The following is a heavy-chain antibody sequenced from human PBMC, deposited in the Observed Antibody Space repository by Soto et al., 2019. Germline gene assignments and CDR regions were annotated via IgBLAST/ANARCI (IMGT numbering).Heavy chain of an antibody. CDR2: INPNSGGT. CDR3: ARDLARITIFGVVPPGGMDV. J-gene: IGHJ6*02. D-gene: IGHD3-3*01. CDR1: GYTFTGYY. V-gene: IGHV1-2*04. Sequence: ASVNVSCKSSGYTFTGYYIHWVRQAPGQGLEWMGWINPNSGGTNYAQKFQGWVTMTRDTSISTAYMELSRLRSDDTAVYYCARDLARITIFGVVPPGGMDVWGQGTTVTVSS.